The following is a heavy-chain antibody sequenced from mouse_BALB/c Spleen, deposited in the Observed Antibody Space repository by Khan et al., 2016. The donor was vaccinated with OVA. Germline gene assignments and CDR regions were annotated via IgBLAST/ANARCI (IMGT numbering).Heavy chain of an antibody. CDR2: ITYSGST. V-gene: IGHV3-2*02. D-gene: IGHD1-1*01. Sequence: VQLQQPGPGLVKPSQSLSLTCTVTGYSITSDYAWNWIRQFPGNKLEWMAYITYSGSTGYNPSLKSRISITRDTSKNQFFLQLNSVTTEDTATYYSARDYGSSSLFFDYWGQGTTLTVSS. CDR3: ARDYGSSSLFFDY. J-gene: IGHJ2*01. CDR1: GYSITSDYA.